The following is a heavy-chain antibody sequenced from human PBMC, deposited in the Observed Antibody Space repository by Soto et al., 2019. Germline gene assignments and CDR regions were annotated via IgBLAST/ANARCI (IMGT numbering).Heavy chain of an antibody. J-gene: IGHJ6*02. CDR2: ISGSGGST. CDR1: GFTFSSYA. Sequence: EVQLLESGGGLVQPGGSLRLSCAASGFTFSSYAMSWVRQAPGKGLEWVSAISGSGGSTYYADSVKGRFTISRDNSKNTLYLQMNSLRAEDTAVYYCAMTNIVVVPAAILGRGMDVWGQGTTVTVSS. D-gene: IGHD2-2*01. V-gene: IGHV3-23*01. CDR3: AMTNIVVVPAAILGRGMDV.